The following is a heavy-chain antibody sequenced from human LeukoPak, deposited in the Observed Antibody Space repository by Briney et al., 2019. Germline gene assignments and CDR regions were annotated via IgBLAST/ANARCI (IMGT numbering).Heavy chain of an antibody. CDR2: IYYSGST. Sequence: SETLSLTCTVSGGSISEYYWSWIRQPPGKGLEWIGYIYYSGSTYYNPSLKSRVTISVDTSKNQFSLKLSSVTAADTAVYYCARRVFDFWSGYNNWFDPWGQGTLVTVSS. V-gene: IGHV4-59*12. CDR3: ARRVFDFWSGYNNWFDP. J-gene: IGHJ5*02. CDR1: GGSISEYY. D-gene: IGHD3-3*01.